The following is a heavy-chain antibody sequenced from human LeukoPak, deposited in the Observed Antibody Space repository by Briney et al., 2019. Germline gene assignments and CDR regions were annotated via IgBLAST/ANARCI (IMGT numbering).Heavy chain of an antibody. V-gene: IGHV3-23*01. CDR2: ISGSGDSA. Sequence: PGGSLRLSCAASGFTFSSSAMSWVRQAPGKGLEWVSAISGSGDSAYYADSVKGRFTISRDNSKNTLYLQMNSLRAEDTAVYYCAKGVWRAFDIWGQGTMVTVSS. CDR3: AKGVWRAFDI. CDR1: GFTFSSSA. J-gene: IGHJ3*02.